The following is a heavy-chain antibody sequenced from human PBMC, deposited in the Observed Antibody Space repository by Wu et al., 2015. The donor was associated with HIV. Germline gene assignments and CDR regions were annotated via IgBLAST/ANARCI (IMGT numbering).Heavy chain of an antibody. D-gene: IGHD3-10*01. Sequence: LVQSGPAAKRPGASVNVSCKASYILTTYPIGWVRQAPGQRLEWMGWMNPRNGYIKPAQRFQDRITLSTTNSAHTAYMELKNLTSDDTAIYFCARVQFDPKYYTYFDLWGQGTLVTVSS. CDR3: ARVQFDPKYYTYFDL. CDR1: YILTTYP. V-gene: IGHV1-18*01. CDR2: MNPRNGYI. J-gene: IGHJ5*02.